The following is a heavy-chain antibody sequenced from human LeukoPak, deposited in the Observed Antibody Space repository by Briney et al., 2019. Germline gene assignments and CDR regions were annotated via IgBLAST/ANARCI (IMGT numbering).Heavy chain of an antibody. D-gene: IGHD1-26*01. V-gene: IGHV4-4*02. CDR1: GGSISSTNW. J-gene: IGHJ3*02. CDR3: ARRTDLGSYAPADAFDI. CDR2: IYHSGST. Sequence: PSGTLSLTCAVSGGSISSTNWWSWVRQPPGKGLEWIGEIYHSGSTNYNPSLKGRVTISVDKSKNQFSLKLSSVTAADTAVYYCARRTDLGSYAPADAFDIWGQGTMVTVSS.